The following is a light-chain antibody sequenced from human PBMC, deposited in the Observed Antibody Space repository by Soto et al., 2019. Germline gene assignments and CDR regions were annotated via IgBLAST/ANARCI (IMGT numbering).Light chain of an antibody. CDR1: QSIKNW. V-gene: IGKV1-5*01. J-gene: IGKJ4*01. CDR3: QQYNSYPLP. CDR2: DAS. Sequence: IRMTQSPSSLSASVGDRVTITCRASQSIKNWLAWYQQKPGKAPKLLIYDASSLESGVPSRFSGSGSGTEFTLTISSLQPDDFATYYCQQYNSYPLPFGGRTKVDIK.